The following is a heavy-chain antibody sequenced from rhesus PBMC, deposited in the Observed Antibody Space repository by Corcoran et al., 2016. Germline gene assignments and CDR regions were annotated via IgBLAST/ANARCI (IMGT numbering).Heavy chain of an antibody. V-gene: IGHV3-184*01. Sequence: EVQLVESGGGLVQPGGSLRLSCAASGFTFSDYYMYWVRQAPGKGLEWVVFIRKQSNRWTEKYAVLGKGRITIPRKFSKTIGYRQMSGVKTEDTSVNYCTRALDKNGWYDTCWGQGVLVTVSS. D-gene: IGHD6-31*01. CDR2: IRKQSNRWTE. CDR1: GFTFSDYY. CDR3: TRALDKNGWYDTC. J-gene: IGHJ4*01.